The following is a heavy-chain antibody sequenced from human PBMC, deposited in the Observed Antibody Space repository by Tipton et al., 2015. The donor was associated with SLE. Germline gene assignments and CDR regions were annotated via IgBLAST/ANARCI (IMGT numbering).Heavy chain of an antibody. V-gene: IGHV3-11*06. Sequence: SLRLSCAASGFTFSDYYMSWIRQAPGKGLEWVSYISSSSSYTNYADSVKGRFTISRDNAKNSLYLQMNSLRAEDTAVYYCASPGLSGWSGVDAFDIWGQGTMVTVSS. CDR3: ASPGLSGWSGVDAFDI. CDR2: ISSSSSYT. J-gene: IGHJ3*02. CDR1: GFTFSDYY. D-gene: IGHD6-19*01.